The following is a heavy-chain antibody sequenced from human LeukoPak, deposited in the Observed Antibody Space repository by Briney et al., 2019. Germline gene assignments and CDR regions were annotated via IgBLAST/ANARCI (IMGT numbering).Heavy chain of an antibody. CDR2: ISGSGGST. CDR1: GFTFSSYA. V-gene: IGHV3-23*01. D-gene: IGHD3-22*01. CDR3: AKDPYDSSGYYYVGTNY. J-gene: IGHJ4*02. Sequence: GGSLRLSCAASGFTFSSYAMSWVRQAPGKGLEWVSAISGSGGSTYYADSVKGQFTISRDNSKNTLYLQMNSLRAEDTAVYYCAKDPYDSSGYYYVGTNYWGQGTLVTVSS.